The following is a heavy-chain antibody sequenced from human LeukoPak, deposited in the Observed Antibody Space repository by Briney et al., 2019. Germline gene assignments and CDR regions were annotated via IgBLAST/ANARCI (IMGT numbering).Heavy chain of an antibody. CDR2: IYYSGST. CDR3: ARAPYYHDSSGYYYGQFDY. D-gene: IGHD3-22*01. Sequence: SETLSLTCTVSGGSINSYYWSWIRQPPGKGLEWIGYIYYSGSTNYNPSLKSRVTISVDTSKNQFSLKLNSVTAADTAVYYCARAPYYHDSSGYYYGQFDYWGQGTPVTVSS. CDR1: GGSINSYY. J-gene: IGHJ4*02. V-gene: IGHV4-59*01.